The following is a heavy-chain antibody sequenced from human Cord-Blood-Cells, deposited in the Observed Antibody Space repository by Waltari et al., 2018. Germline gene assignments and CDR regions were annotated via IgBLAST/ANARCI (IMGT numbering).Heavy chain of an antibody. Sequence: QVQLQESGPGLVKPSGTLSLTCAVSGGSISSSNWWSWVRQPPGKGLEWIGEIYHSGSTNYNPSLKSRVTISVDKSKNQFSLKLSSVTAADTAVYYCASKGLYSSSSGLLCEYFDYWGQGTLVTVSS. CDR2: IYHSGST. J-gene: IGHJ4*02. CDR1: GGSISSSNW. D-gene: IGHD6-6*01. V-gene: IGHV4-4*02. CDR3: ASKGLYSSSSGLLCEYFDY.